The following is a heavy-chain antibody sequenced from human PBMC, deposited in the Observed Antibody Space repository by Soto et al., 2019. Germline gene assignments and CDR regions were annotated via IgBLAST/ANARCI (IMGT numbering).Heavy chain of an antibody. V-gene: IGHV4-30-4*01. CDR3: ARTRVMAAAGTRWFDP. Sequence: SETLSLTCTVSGVPISTDDYYWTWIRQPPGKGLEWIGYIYYSGSTYYNWSLKSRVTISIDTSKNQFSLNLSSVPAADTAMYYCARTRVMAAAGTRWFDPWGQGTLVTFSS. CDR2: IYYSGST. CDR1: GVPISTDDYY. J-gene: IGHJ5*02. D-gene: IGHD6-13*01.